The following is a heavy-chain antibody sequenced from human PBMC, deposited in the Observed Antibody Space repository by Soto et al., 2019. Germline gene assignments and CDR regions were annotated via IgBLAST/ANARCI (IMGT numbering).Heavy chain of an antibody. D-gene: IGHD5-12*01. CDR2: IIPIFGTA. V-gene: IGHV1-69*06. Sequence: GASVKVSCKASGGTFSSYAISWVRQAPGQGLEWMGGIIPIFGTANYAQKFQGRVTITADKSTSTAYMELSSLRSEDTAVYYCASGGSVEMATIYDYYGMDVWGQGTTVTVSS. CDR1: GGTFSSYA. J-gene: IGHJ6*02. CDR3: ASGGSVEMATIYDYYGMDV.